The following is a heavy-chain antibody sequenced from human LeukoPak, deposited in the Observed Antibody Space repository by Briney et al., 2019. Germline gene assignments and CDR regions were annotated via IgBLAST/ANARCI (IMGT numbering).Heavy chain of an antibody. CDR1: GGSISSYY. J-gene: IGHJ4*02. Sequence: SETLSLTCTVSGGSISSYYWSWIRHPPGKGLEWLGYIYYSGSTNYNPSLKSRVTISVDTYKDQSSLKLCSVTAADTAVYYCARDVGHHYYDSSGYFDYCGQGTLVTVSS. V-gene: IGHV4-59*01. D-gene: IGHD3-22*01. CDR3: ARDVGHHYYDSSGYFDY. CDR2: IYYSGST.